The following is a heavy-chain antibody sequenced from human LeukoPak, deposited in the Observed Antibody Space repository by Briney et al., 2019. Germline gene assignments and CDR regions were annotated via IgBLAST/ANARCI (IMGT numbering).Heavy chain of an antibody. J-gene: IGHJ4*02. D-gene: IGHD6-13*01. CDR2: IIPIFGTA. Sequence: ASVKVSCKASGGTFSSYAISWVRQAPGQGLEWMGGIIPIFGTANYAQKFQGRVTITTDTSTSTAYMELRSLRSDDTAIYYCAREAAAGVYFEYWGQGTLVTVSS. CDR3: AREAAAGVYFEY. CDR1: GGTFSSYA. V-gene: IGHV1-69*05.